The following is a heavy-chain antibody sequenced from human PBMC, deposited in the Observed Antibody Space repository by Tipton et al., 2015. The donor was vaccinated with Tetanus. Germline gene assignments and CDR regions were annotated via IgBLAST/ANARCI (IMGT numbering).Heavy chain of an antibody. CDR2: IYDSGST. CDR3: ARVKGTYNHYGLDV. Sequence: TLSLTCAVSGGSISSGDYSWSWIRQPPGKGLEWIGYIYDSGSTYYNPSLKSRVTISEDRSKIQISLRLRSVTAADTAVYYCARVKGTYNHYGLDVWGQGTTVTVAS. J-gene: IGHJ6*02. V-gene: IGHV4-30-2*01. CDR1: GGSISSGDYS. D-gene: IGHD3-10*01.